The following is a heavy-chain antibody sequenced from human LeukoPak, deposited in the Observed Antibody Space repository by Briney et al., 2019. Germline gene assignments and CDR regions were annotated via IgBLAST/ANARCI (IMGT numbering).Heavy chain of an antibody. J-gene: IGHJ4*02. D-gene: IGHD5-12*01. CDR1: GGSISSGGYY. V-gene: IGHV4-31*03. CDR3: ARENYSGYSPYYFDY. CDR2: IYYSGST. Sequence: SQSLSLTCTVSGGSISSGGYYWSWIRQHPGKGLEWIGYIYYSGSTYYNPSLKSRVTISVDTSKNQFSLKLTSVTAADTAVYYCARENYSGYSPYYFDYWGQGTLVTVSS.